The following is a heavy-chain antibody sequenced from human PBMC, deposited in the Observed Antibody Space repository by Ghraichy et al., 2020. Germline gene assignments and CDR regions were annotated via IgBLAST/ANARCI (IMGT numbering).Heavy chain of an antibody. CDR1: GGSISSSSYY. CDR3: AREPAVVVPAAIRGWFDP. CDR2: IYYSGST. J-gene: IGHJ5*02. V-gene: IGHV4-39*02. Sequence: SQTLSLTCTVSGGSISSSSYYWGWIRQPPGKGLEWIGSIYYSGSTYYNPSLKSRVTISVDTSKNQFSLKLSSVTAADTAVYYCAREPAVVVPAAIRGWFDPWGQGTLVTVSS. D-gene: IGHD2-2*01.